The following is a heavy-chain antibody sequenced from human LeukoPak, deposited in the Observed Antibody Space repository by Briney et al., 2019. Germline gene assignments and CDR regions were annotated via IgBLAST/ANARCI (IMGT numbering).Heavy chain of an antibody. CDR1: GFTFSTYA. V-gene: IGHV3-21*01. Sequence: GGSLRLSCAASGFTFSTYAMSWVRQAPGKGLEWVSSISSSSSYIYYADSVKGRFTISRDNAKNSLYLQMNSLRAEDTAVYYCASALGYCSGGSCYSGYYYGLDVWGQGTTVTVSS. J-gene: IGHJ6*02. CDR3: ASALGYCSGGSCYSGYYYGLDV. CDR2: ISSSSSYI. D-gene: IGHD2-15*01.